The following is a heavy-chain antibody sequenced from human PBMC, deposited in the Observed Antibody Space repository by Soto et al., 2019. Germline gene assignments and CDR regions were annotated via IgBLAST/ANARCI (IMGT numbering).Heavy chain of an antibody. CDR2: ISPRSGTI. J-gene: IGHJ5*02. V-gene: IGHV3-48*02. CDR1: GFAFRTYS. CDR3: ARIGRENGDKWFDP. Sequence: EVQLVESGGGLVQPGGSLRLSCTASGFAFRTYSMSWVRQAPGQGVEWVSYISPRSGTIYYADSAKGRFTISRDNAKNSLYLQMNSLRDEDTAVYYCARIGRENGDKWFDPWGQGTLVTVSS. D-gene: IGHD4-17*01.